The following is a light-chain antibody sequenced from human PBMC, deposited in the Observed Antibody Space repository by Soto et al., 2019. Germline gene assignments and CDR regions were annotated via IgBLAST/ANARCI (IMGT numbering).Light chain of an antibody. CDR1: QSVSSSY. CDR3: QQSGT. Sequence: EIVLTQSPGTLSLSPGERATLSCRASQSVSSSYLAWYQHEPGQAPRLLIYRASNRAAGIPDRFSGSGSGTDFTLTISRLEPEDFAVYYCQQSGTFGQGTKVDIK. J-gene: IGKJ1*01. V-gene: IGKV3-20*01. CDR2: RAS.